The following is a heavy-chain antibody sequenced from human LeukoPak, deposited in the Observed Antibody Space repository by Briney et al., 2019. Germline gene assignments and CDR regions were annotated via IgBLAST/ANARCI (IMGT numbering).Heavy chain of an antibody. J-gene: IGHJ3*02. V-gene: IGHV4-31*03. CDR2: IYYSGST. Sequence: SQTLSLTCTLSGGSISSGGYYWSWIRQHPGKGLEWIGYIYYSGSTYYDPSLKSRVTISVDTSKNQFSLKLSSVTAADTAVYYCASYGDHAFDIWGQGTMVTLSS. CDR3: ASYGDHAFDI. D-gene: IGHD4-17*01. CDR1: GGSISSGGYY.